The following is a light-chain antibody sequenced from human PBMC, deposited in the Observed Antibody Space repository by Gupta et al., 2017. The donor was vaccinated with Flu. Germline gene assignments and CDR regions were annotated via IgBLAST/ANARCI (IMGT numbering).Light chain of an antibody. CDR3: QQSYRTPLS. CDR2: ASS. J-gene: IGKJ4*01. Sequence: GDRVSITCLASQSISSYLNWYQQKPGKAPKLLIYASSSFQSGVPSRFSGSGSVTDFTLTISSLQPEDFATYYCQQSYRTPLSFGGGTKVEIK. CDR1: QSISSY. V-gene: IGKV1-39*01.